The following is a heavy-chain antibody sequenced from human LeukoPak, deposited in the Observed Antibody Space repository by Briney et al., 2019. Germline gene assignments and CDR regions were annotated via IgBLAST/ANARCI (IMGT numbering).Heavy chain of an antibody. J-gene: IGHJ4*02. D-gene: IGHD3-10*01. Sequence: SETLSLTCTVSGGSINIYYWSWIRQLPGKGLQSIGYIYDSGSTRYNPSLKSRVTMSVDTSNNQFSMNLTSVTAADTAVYYGARVQVRELFPDFWGQGTLVTVSS. V-gene: IGHV4-59*01. CDR2: IYDSGST. CDR3: ARVQVRELFPDF. CDR1: GGSINIYY.